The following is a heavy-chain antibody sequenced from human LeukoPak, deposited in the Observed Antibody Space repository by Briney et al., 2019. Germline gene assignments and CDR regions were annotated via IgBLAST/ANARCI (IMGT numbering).Heavy chain of an antibody. CDR1: GYTLTSYA. D-gene: IGHD3-16*01. CDR2: LNGGSGAT. J-gene: IGHJ5*02. CDR3: AIERWGSFNWFDP. V-gene: IGHV1-3*01. Sequence: ASVKVSCKASGYTLTSYAIHWGRQAPEQMFEWMGWLNGGSGATKYSQKFQGRVTITRDTSATTAYMELSSMRSEDTAVYYCAIERWGSFNWFDPWGRGTLVTVSS.